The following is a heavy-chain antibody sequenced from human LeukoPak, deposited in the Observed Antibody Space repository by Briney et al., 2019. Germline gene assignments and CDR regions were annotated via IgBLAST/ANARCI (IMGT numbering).Heavy chain of an antibody. CDR2: IKQDGSEK. J-gene: IGHJ4*02. CDR3: ARHRGLSITIFGVVILNYDY. Sequence: GGSLRLSCAASGFTFSSYWMSWVRQAPGKGLEWVANIKQDGSEKYYVDSVKGRFTISRDNAKNSLYLQMNSLRAEDTAVYYCARHRGLSITIFGVVILNYDYWGQGTLVTVSS. D-gene: IGHD3-3*01. V-gene: IGHV3-7*01. CDR1: GFTFSSYW.